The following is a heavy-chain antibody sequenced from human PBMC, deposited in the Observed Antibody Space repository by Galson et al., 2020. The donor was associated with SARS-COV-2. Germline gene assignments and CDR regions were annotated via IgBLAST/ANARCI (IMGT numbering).Heavy chain of an antibody. J-gene: IGHJ4*02. Sequence: GESLKISCAASGFTFSNYAMSWVRQAPGKGLEWVSVVYSGGSAYYADAVKGRFTISRDNYKNTLYLQMNSLRAEDSAIYYCAKDLGVGKRYFGSWGQGNLVTVSS. V-gene: IGHV3-23*03. CDR3: AKDLGVGKRYFGS. D-gene: IGHD7-27*01. CDR2: VYSGGSA. CDR1: GFTFSNYA.